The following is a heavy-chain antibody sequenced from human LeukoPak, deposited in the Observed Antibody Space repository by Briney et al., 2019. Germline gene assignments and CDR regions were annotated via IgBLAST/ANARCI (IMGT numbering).Heavy chain of an antibody. J-gene: IGHJ4*02. V-gene: IGHV3-23*01. D-gene: IGHD1-26*01. CDR3: AKVLSGSQDY. CDR1: GFTFTSYA. Sequence: GGSLRLSCAASGFTFTSYAMSWVRQAPGKGLEWVSAISGSSGSTYYTDSVKGRFTISRDNSKNTVYLQMNSLRAEDTAVYYCAKVLSGSQDYWGQGTLVTVFS. CDR2: ISGSSGST.